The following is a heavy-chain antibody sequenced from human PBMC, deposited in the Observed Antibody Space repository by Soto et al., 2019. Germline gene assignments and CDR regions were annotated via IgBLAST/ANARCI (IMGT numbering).Heavy chain of an antibody. V-gene: IGHV1-3*01. CDR2: INAGNGNT. D-gene: IGHD2-2*01. J-gene: IGHJ6*03. CDR1: GYTFTSYA. Sequence: QVQLVQSGAEVKKPGASVKVSCKASGYTFTSYAMHWVRQAPGQRLEWMGWINAGNGNTKYSQKFQGRVTITRDTSARTAYMELSSLRSEDTAVYYCARDSCSSTSCYGFDYYYYMDVWGKGTTVTVSS. CDR3: ARDSCSSTSCYGFDYYYYMDV.